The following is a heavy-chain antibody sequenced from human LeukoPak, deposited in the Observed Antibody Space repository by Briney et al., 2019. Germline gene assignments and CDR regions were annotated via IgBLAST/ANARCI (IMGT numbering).Heavy chain of an antibody. CDR3: ARAVYSSSALDY. J-gene: IGHJ4*02. CDR1: GSSINSYY. V-gene: IGHV4-59*01. CDR2: NYYGGTT. D-gene: IGHD6-13*01. Sequence: SETLSLTCAFSGSSINSYYWRWIRQSPGKGLEWIGYNYYGGTTNYNPSLKSRVTISVDTSKNQFSLKLTSVTAADTAMYYCARAVYSSSALDYWGQGTLVTVSS.